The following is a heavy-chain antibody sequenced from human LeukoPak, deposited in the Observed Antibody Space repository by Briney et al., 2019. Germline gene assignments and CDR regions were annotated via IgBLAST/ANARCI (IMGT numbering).Heavy chain of an antibody. CDR1: GFPFHTYW. V-gene: IGHV3-7*04. CDR3: ASDKWLLDY. CDR2: IKQDGNEK. J-gene: IGHJ4*02. Sequence: GGSLRLSCAASGFPFHTYWVHWVSHAPGKGLEWVASIKQDGNEKYYVDSVKGRFTISRDNAKSSLYLQMNSLTAEDTAVYYCASDKWLLDYWGQGTLVTVSS. D-gene: IGHD5-12*01.